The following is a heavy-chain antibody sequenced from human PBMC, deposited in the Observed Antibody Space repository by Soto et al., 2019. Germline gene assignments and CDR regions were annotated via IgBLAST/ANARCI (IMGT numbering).Heavy chain of an antibody. Sequence: QITLKESGPTLVKPTQTLTLTCTFSGFSLSTSGVGVGWIRQPPGKALEWLALIYWDDDKRYSPSLKSRLTITKDTSKNQVVLTMTNMDPVDTATYYCAHMGPPYGDSEGDDAFDIWGQGTMVTVSS. CDR2: IYWDDDK. CDR3: AHMGPPYGDSEGDDAFDI. CDR1: GFSLSTSGVG. V-gene: IGHV2-5*02. D-gene: IGHD4-17*01. J-gene: IGHJ3*02.